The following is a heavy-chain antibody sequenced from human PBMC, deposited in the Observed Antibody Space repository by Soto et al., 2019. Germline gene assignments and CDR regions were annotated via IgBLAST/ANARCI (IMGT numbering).Heavy chain of an antibody. CDR1: GGTFNSYA. CDR2: IIPIFGTA. Sequence: QVQLVQSGAEVKKPGSSVKVSCKASGGTFNSYAISWVRQAPGQGIEWMGGIIPIFGTANYAQKFQGRVTITADESTRTAYMELSSLRSEDTAVYSCARGGYCSGGSCYPHWYFDLWGRGTLVTVSS. D-gene: IGHD2-15*01. CDR3: ARGGYCSGGSCYPHWYFDL. J-gene: IGHJ2*01. V-gene: IGHV1-69*12.